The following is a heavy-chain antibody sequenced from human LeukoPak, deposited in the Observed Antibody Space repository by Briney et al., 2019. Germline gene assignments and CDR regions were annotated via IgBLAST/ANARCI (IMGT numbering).Heavy chain of an antibody. V-gene: IGHV3-9*01. CDR2: ISWNSGSI. J-gene: IGHJ4*02. CDR1: GFTFDDYA. Sequence: GRSLRLSCAASGFTFDDYAMHWVRQAPGKGLEWVSGISWNSGSIGYADSVKGRFTISRDNAKNSLYLQMNSLRTEDTAVYYCTRRFDYWGQGTLVTVSS. CDR3: TRRFDY.